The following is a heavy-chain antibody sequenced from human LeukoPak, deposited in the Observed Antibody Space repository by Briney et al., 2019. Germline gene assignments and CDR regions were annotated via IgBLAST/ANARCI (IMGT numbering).Heavy chain of an antibody. D-gene: IGHD3-3*01. CDR3: ARDLGTIFGPSYYYYYGMDV. CDR1: GFTFSSYS. CDR2: ISSSSSYI. J-gene: IGHJ6*02. V-gene: IGHV3-21*01. Sequence: GGSLRLSCAASGFTFSSYSMNWVRQAPGKGLEWVSSISSSSSYIYYADSVKGRFTISRDSAKNSLYLQMNSLRAEDTAVYYCARDLGTIFGPSYYYYYGMDVWGQGTTVTVSS.